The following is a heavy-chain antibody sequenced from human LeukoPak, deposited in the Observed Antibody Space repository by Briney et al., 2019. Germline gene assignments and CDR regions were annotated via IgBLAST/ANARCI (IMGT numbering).Heavy chain of an antibody. Sequence: SETLSLTCGVYGGSFSGYYWSWIRQPPGKGLEWIGEINHSGSTNYNPSLKSRVTISIDMSKNQFSLKLSSVTAADTAVYYCARGLRRLFGVVPLATTANWYFDLWGRGTLVTVSS. CDR3: ARGLRRLFGVVPLATTANWYFDL. D-gene: IGHD3-3*01. J-gene: IGHJ2*01. V-gene: IGHV4-34*01. CDR1: GGSFSGYY. CDR2: INHSGST.